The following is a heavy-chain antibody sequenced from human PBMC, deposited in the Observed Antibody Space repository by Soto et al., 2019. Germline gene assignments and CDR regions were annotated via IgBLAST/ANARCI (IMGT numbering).Heavy chain of an antibody. Sequence: ASVKVSCKASGYTFTSYAMHWVRQAPGQRLEWMGWINAGNGNTKYSQKFQGRVTITRDTSASTAYMELSSLRSEDTAVYYCARGEGYYYDSSGPDAFDIWGQGTMVTGSS. D-gene: IGHD3-22*01. CDR3: ARGEGYYYDSSGPDAFDI. CDR2: INAGNGNT. CDR1: GYTFTSYA. J-gene: IGHJ3*02. V-gene: IGHV1-3*01.